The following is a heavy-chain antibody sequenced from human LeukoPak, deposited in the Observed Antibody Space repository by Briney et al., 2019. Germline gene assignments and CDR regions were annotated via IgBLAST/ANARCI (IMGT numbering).Heavy chain of an antibody. CDR1: GFSFNNYA. J-gene: IGHJ4*02. V-gene: IGHV3-23*01. CDR3: AKGAYSSGSYLAYFDY. CDR2: INGTGGTT. Sequence: PGGSLSLSCSASGFSFNNYAMSWLGQAPGKGRKWCLVINGTGGTTYYADSVKGRFTISRDNSKNTLDLQMNSLRAEDTAVYYCAKGAYSSGSYLAYFDYWGQGTLVTVSS. D-gene: IGHD3-10*01.